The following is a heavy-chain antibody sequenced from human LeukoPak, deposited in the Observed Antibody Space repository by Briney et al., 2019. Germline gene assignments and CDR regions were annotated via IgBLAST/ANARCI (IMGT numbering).Heavy chain of an antibody. CDR1: GYTFTSYY. J-gene: IGHJ6*03. CDR2: INPSGGST. Sequence: ASVKVSCKASGYTFTSYYMHWVRQAPGQGLEWMGIINPSGGSTSYAQKFQGRVTMTRDTSTSTVYMELSSLRSEDTAVYYCARDGNDILTGYENYYYYMDVWGKGTTVTISS. V-gene: IGHV1-46*01. D-gene: IGHD3-9*01. CDR3: ARDGNDILTGYENYYYYMDV.